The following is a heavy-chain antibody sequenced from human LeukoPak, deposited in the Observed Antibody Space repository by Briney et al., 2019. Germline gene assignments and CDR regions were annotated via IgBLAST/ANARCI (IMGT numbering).Heavy chain of an antibody. J-gene: IGHJ4*02. CDR3: VHSSGWYIPFDY. Sequence: SETLSLTCTVSGGSISSSSYYWGWIRQPPGKGLEWIGSIYYSGSTYYNPSLKSRVTISVDTSKNQFSLKLSSVTAADTAVYYCVHSSGWYIPFDYWGQGTLVTVS. D-gene: IGHD6-19*01. CDR1: GGSISSSSYY. CDR2: IYYSGST. V-gene: IGHV4-39*01.